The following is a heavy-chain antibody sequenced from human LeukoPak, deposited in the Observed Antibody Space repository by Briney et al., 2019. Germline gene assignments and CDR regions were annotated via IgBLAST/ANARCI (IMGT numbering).Heavy chain of an antibody. Sequence: SETLSLTCTVSGGSISNYYWSWIRQPPGKGLEWIGYIYYSGSTNYNPFLKSRVIISVDTSKNQFSLKLSSVTAADTAVYYCARVGDSYDSSGYGGNYWGQGTLVTVSS. CDR3: ARVGDSYDSSGYGGNY. CDR2: IYYSGST. V-gene: IGHV4-59*12. J-gene: IGHJ4*02. CDR1: GGSISNYY. D-gene: IGHD3-22*01.